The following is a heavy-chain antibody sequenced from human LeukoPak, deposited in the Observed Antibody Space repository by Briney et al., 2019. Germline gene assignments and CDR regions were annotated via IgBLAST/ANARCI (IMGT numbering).Heavy chain of an antibody. V-gene: IGHV4-4*09. J-gene: IGHJ5*02. D-gene: IGHD2-2*01. Sequence: SETLSLTCSVSGGSISSYYWSWIRQPPGKGLEWIGYIYTSGSPNYNPSLKSRVTMSVAMSRRQFSLMLSSVTAADTAVYYCARATQRYCSGTTCFPYWFDPWGQGTLVTVSS. CDR1: GGSISSYY. CDR3: ARATQRYCSGTTCFPYWFDP. CDR2: IYTSGSP.